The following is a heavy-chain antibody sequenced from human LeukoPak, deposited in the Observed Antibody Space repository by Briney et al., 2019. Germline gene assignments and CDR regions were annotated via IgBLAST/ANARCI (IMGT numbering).Heavy chain of an antibody. D-gene: IGHD3-10*01. V-gene: IGHV3-23*01. J-gene: IGHJ4*02. CDR2: ISGSGGST. CDR1: GFTFSSYA. Sequence: GGPLRLSCAASGFTFSSYAMSWVRQAPGKGLEWVSAISGSGGSTYYADSVKGRFTISRDNSKNTLYLQMNSLRAEDTAVYYCAKDSGYYGSGSTPFDYWGQGTLVTVSS. CDR3: AKDSGYYGSGSTPFDY.